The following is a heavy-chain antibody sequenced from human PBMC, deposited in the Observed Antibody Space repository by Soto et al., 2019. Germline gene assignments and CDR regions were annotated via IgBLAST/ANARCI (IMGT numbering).Heavy chain of an antibody. J-gene: IGHJ4*02. D-gene: IGHD2-2*01. V-gene: IGHV3-30-3*01. Sequence: GGSLRLSCAASGFTFSSYAMHWVRQAPGKGLEWVAVISYDGSNKYYADSVKGRFTISRDNSKNTLYLQMNSLRAEDTAVYYCARGYCSSTSCPIDYWGQGTLVTVSS. CDR3: ARGYCSSTSCPIDY. CDR1: GFTFSSYA. CDR2: ISYDGSNK.